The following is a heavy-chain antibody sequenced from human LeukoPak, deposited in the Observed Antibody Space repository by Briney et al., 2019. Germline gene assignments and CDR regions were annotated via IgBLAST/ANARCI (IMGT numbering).Heavy chain of an antibody. V-gene: IGHV3-30*04. J-gene: IGHJ6*04. CDR3: ARPRSSIYYYYGMDV. CDR1: GFTFSSYA. Sequence: GRSLRLSCAASGFTFSSYAMHWVRQAPGKGLEWVAVTSYDGSNKYCADSVKGRFTISRDNSENTLYLQMNSLRAEDTAVYYCARPRSSIYYYYGMDVWGKGTTVTVSS. CDR2: TSYDGSNK.